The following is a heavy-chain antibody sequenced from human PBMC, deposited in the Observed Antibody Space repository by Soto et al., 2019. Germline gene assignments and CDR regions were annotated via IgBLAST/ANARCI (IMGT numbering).Heavy chain of an antibody. Sequence: WASVKVSCKASGYTFTSYYMHWVRQAPGQGLEWMGIINPSGGSTSYAQKFQGRVTMTRDTSTSTVYMELSSLRSEDTAVYYCARDRDITMIVVVIIRDGYGMDVWGQGTTVTVSS. CDR1: GYTFTSYY. D-gene: IGHD3-22*01. CDR3: ARDRDITMIVVVIIRDGYGMDV. V-gene: IGHV1-46*01. CDR2: INPSGGST. J-gene: IGHJ6*02.